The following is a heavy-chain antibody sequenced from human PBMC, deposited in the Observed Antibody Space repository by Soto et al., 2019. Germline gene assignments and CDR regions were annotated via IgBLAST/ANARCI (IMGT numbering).Heavy chain of an antibody. V-gene: IGHV3-49*04. D-gene: IGHD2-8*01. CDR1: GFTFGDYA. CDR3: TRVVMVYAILFDP. CDR2: IRSKAYGGTT. Sequence: PGGSLRLSCTASGFTFGDYAMSWVRQAPGKGLEWVGFIRSKAYGGTTEYAASVKGRFTISRDDSKSIAYLQMNSLKTEDTAVYYCTRVVMVYAILFDPWGQGTLVTVSS. J-gene: IGHJ5*02.